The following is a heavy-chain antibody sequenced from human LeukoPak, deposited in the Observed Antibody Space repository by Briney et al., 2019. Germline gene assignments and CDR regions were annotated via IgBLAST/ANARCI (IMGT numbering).Heavy chain of an antibody. V-gene: IGHV4-39*01. CDR2: IYYSGTT. D-gene: IGHD3-16*01. CDR3: AKPTPVWGGWFDP. Sequence: SETLSLTCTVSGVSISSTNYYWGWIRQPPGKGLEWIGSIYYSGTTYYSPSLKSRVTISVDTSKNQFSLKVTPVTAADTAVYYCAKPTPVWGGWFDPWGQGTLVTVSS. CDR1: GVSISSTNYY. J-gene: IGHJ5*02.